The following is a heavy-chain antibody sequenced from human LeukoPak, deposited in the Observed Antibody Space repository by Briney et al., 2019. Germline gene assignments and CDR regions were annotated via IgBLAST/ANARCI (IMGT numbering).Heavy chain of an antibody. CDR2: ISPTGSTT. Sequence: GSLRLSCIASGFSFSGHWMHWARQLPGKGLVWVSRISPTGSTTSCADSVKGRFTVSRDNAKNTLYLQVNNLRAEDTAVYYCARPVSGWYWFDNWGQGSLVTVSS. V-gene: IGHV3-74*01. CDR1: GFSFSGHW. J-gene: IGHJ4*02. D-gene: IGHD6-19*01. CDR3: ARPVSGWYWFDN.